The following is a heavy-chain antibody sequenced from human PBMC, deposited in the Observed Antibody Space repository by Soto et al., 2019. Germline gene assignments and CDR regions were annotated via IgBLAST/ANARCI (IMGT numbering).Heavy chain of an antibody. CDR1: GGSVSSGSYY. CDR2: IYYSVST. D-gene: IGHD1-7*01. CDR3: ARGGGTTDY. Sequence: QVQLQESGPGLVKPSETLSLTCTVSGGSVSSGSYYWSWIRQPPGKGLEWIGYIYYSVSTNYNPSLKSRVTISVDTSKNQFSLKLSSVTAADTAVYYCARGGGTTDYWGQGTLVTVSS. V-gene: IGHV4-61*01. J-gene: IGHJ4*02.